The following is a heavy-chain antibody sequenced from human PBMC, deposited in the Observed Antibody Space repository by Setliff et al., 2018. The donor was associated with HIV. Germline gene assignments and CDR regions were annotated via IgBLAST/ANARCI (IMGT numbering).Heavy chain of an antibody. D-gene: IGHD6-13*01. CDR1: GGFISTGGYS. J-gene: IGHJ4*02. CDR2: IYHSGNT. Sequence: SETLSLTCTVSGGFISTGGYSWSWIRQPPGMGLEWIGYIYHSGNTYYNPSLKSRVSISVDRSKNHFSLRLSSVTAADTAVYYCARGGSRGSWYWDYWGQGTLVTVSS. CDR3: ARGGSRGSWYWDY. V-gene: IGHV4-30-2*01.